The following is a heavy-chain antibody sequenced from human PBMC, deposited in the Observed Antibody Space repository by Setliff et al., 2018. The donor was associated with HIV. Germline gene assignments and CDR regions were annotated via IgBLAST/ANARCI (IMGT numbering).Heavy chain of an antibody. Sequence: KPSETLSLTCAVYGGSFSGYCWSWIRQPPGKGLEWIGEIQHSGSTNYNPSLKSRVTVSVDTSKNQFSLKLNSVTAADTAVYYCARETNASGSLTAYWYFDLWGRGTLVTVSS. CDR3: ARETNASGSLTAYWYFDL. V-gene: IGHV4-34*01. J-gene: IGHJ2*01. CDR1: GGSFSGYC. D-gene: IGHD3-10*01. CDR2: IQHSGST.